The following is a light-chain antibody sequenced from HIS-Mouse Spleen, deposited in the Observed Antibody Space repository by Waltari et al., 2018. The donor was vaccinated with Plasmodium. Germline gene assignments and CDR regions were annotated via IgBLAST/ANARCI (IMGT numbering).Light chain of an antibody. CDR2: LNSAGSH. J-gene: IGLJ2*01. CDR1: SGHSSYA. Sequence: QLVLTQSPSASASLGASVKLTCTLSSGHSSYAIAWHQQQPEKGPRYLMKLNSAGSHSKGDGIPDRFSGSSSGAERYLTSSSLQSEDEADYYCQTWGTGMGVFGGGTKLTVL. V-gene: IGLV4-69*01. CDR3: QTWGTGMGV.